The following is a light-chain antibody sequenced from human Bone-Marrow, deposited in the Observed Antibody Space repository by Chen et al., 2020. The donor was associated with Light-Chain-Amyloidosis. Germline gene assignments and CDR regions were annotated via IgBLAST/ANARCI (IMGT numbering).Light chain of an antibody. CDR1: RGSIATNY. V-gene: IGLV6-57*01. Sequence: NFMLTQPPSVSESAGKTVIICCTRSRGSIATNYVQWYQQRPGSSPTTVIYEDDQRPSGVPDRFSGSSDRTSNSASLTVAELKTEDEADYYCQSYQGSNQGVFGGGTKLTVL. CDR2: EDD. CDR3: QSYQGSNQGV. J-gene: IGLJ3*02.